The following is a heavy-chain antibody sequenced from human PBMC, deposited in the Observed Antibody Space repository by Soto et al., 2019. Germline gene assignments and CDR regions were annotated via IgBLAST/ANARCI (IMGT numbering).Heavy chain of an antibody. Sequence: EVQLLESGGGLVQPGGSLRLSCAASGFTFSSYAMSWVRQAPGKGLEWVSSISGSGGSTYYADSVKGRFTISRDNSKNTLYLQMNGLRAEDTAVYYCAKCTAWFGELNDYWGQGTLVTVSS. CDR2: ISGSGGST. CDR3: AKCTAWFGELNDY. J-gene: IGHJ4*02. D-gene: IGHD3-10*01. CDR1: GFTFSSYA. V-gene: IGHV3-23*01.